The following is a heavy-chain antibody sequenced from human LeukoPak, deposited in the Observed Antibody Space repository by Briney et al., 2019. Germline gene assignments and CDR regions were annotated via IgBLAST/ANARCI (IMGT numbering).Heavy chain of an antibody. CDR2: IIPIFGRA. V-gene: IGHV1-69*01. D-gene: IGHD1-26*01. CDR3: ARDSGSYYADVDY. J-gene: IGHJ4*02. CDR1: EGPISNYT. Sequence: SVKTSCKRYEGPISNYTISGVRVVYEQGIERMGGIIPIFGRASYAQKFQGRVAITADESTSTAYMELSSLRSEDTAVYYCARDSGSYYADVDYWGQGTLVTVSS.